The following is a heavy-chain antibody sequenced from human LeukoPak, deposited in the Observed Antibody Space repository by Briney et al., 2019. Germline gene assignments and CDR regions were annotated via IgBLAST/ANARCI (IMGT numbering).Heavy chain of an antibody. CDR3: ARGPFTIFIGMDV. CDR1: GGSISSYY. V-gene: IGHV4-59*01. CDR2: IYYSGST. D-gene: IGHD3-3*01. Sequence: PSETQSLTCTVSGGSISSYYWSWIRQPPGKGLEWLGYIYYSGSTNYNPSLKSRVTISVDTSKNQFSLKLSSVTAADTAVYYCARGPFTIFIGMDVWGQGTTVTVSS. J-gene: IGHJ6*02.